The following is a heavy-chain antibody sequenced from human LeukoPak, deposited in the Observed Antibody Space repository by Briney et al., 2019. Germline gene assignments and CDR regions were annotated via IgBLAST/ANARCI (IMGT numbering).Heavy chain of an antibody. J-gene: IGHJ4*02. CDR2: MWYDGSNK. Sequence: GGSLRLSCAASGFTFSSYGMHWVRQAPGKGLEWVAVMWYDGSNKDYADSVKGRFTISRDNYKNTVYLQMNSLRDEDTAVYYCARGGDNILTGYYPNLDYWGQGTLVTVSS. V-gene: IGHV3-33*01. CDR1: GFTFSSYG. D-gene: IGHD3-9*01. CDR3: ARGGDNILTGYYPNLDY.